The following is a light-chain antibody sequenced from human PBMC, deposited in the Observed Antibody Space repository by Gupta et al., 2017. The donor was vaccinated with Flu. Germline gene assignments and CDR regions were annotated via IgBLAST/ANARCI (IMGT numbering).Light chain of an antibody. Sequence: SYVLTQPPSVSVAPGQTATITCGGDNIGSTSAHWYQQKPGQAPVLVVYDNRDRPSRIPERFSGSNSGTTATLSISRVEAGDEADYYCPAWDSSRGDQVFGGGTTLTVL. CDR2: DNR. CDR3: PAWDSSRGDQV. CDR1: NIGSTS. V-gene: IGLV3-21*02. J-gene: IGLJ3*02.